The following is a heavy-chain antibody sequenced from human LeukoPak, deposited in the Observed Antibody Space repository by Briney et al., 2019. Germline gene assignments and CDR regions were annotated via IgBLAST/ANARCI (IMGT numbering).Heavy chain of an antibody. D-gene: IGHD3-16*01. J-gene: IGHJ4*02. CDR1: GYIFTSYG. Sequence: ASVKVSCKASGYIFTSYGINWVRQAPGQGLEWMGWISVYDNTTNYAQKLQGRVTMTTDTSTSTAYMELRSLRSDDTAVYYCARSEIDDYSRYWGQGTLVLVSS. CDR2: ISVYDNTT. CDR3: ARSEIDDYSRY. V-gene: IGHV1-18*01.